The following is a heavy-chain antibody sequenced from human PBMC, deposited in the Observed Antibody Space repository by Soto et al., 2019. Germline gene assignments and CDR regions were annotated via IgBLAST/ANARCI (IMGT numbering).Heavy chain of an antibody. CDR1: GFTFDDFA. V-gene: IGHV3-43D*04. Sequence: GGSLRLSCAASGFTFDDFAMCWVRQVPGKGLEWISLVNWDGDTTFYADSVKGRFIISRDNSKNSVYLQMNSLRSEDSAMYYCAKGATVTTHYQYYGMDVWGQGTTVTISS. CDR3: AKGATVTTHYQYYGMDV. CDR2: VNWDGDTT. J-gene: IGHJ6*02. D-gene: IGHD4-17*01.